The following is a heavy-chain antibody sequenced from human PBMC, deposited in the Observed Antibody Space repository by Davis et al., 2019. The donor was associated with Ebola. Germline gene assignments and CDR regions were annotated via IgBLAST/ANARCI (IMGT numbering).Heavy chain of an antibody. CDR3: AKGRSYSGSYPATTDPFDY. J-gene: IGHJ4*02. D-gene: IGHD1-26*01. CDR1: GFTFSSYA. V-gene: IGHV3-23*01. Sequence: PGGSLRLSCAASGFTFSSYAMSWVRQAPGKGLEWVSVISGSGATTYYADSVKGRFTISRDNSKNTLYLQMNSLRAEDTAVYYCAKGRSYSGSYPATTDPFDYWGQGTLVTVSS. CDR2: ISGSGATT.